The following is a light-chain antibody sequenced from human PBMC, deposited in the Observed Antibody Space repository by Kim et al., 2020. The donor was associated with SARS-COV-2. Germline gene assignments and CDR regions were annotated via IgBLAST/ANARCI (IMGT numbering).Light chain of an antibody. V-gene: IGLV1-44*01. CDR3: ASWDDRLNAVV. CDR2: VNY. CDR1: HSNIGTYT. J-gene: IGLJ2*01. Sequence: QSVLTQPPSTSGTPGQRVTISCSGDHSNIGTYTVQWYQHLPGTAPKLLIYVNYERPSGVPDRFSGSKSGTSASLAISGLQSEDEADYYCASWDDRLNAVVFGGGTKVTVL.